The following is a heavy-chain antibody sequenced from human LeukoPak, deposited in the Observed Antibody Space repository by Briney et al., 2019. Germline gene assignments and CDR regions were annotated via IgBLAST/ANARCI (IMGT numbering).Heavy chain of an antibody. CDR3: ARVTYYDILTGYYPYYFDY. V-gene: IGHV1-18*01. CDR2: ISAYNGNT. Sequence: ASVKVSCKASGYTFTSCGISWVRQAPGQGLEWMGWISAYNGNTNYAQKLQGRVTMTTDTSTSTAYMELRSLRSDDTAVYYCARVTYYDILTGYYPYYFDYWGQGTLVTVSS. D-gene: IGHD3-9*01. J-gene: IGHJ4*02. CDR1: GYTFTSCG.